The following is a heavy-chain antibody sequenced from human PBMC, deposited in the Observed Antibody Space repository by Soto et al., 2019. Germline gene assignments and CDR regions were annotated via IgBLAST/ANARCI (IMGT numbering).Heavy chain of an antibody. V-gene: IGHV3-21*01. CDR3: ASWSDYYDSSGYYRVDY. Sequence: AGGSLRLSCAASGFTFSSYSMNWVRQAPGKGLEWVSSISSSSSYIYYADSVKGRFTISRDNAKNSLYLQMNSLRAEDTAVYYCASWSDYYDSSGYYRVDYWGQGTLVTVSS. CDR1: GFTFSSYS. J-gene: IGHJ4*02. CDR2: ISSSSSYI. D-gene: IGHD3-22*01.